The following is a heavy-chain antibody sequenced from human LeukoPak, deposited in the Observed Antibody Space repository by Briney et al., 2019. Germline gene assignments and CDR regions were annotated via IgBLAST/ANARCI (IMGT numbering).Heavy chain of an antibody. V-gene: IGHV4-59*01. CDR3: ARETYYYGMDV. CDR2: IYYSGST. CDR1: GGSISSYY. Sequence: PSETLSLTCTVSGGSISSYYWSWIRQPPGKGLEWIGYIYYSGSTNYSPSLESRVTMSVDTSKNQFSLKLSSVTAADTAVFYCARETYYYGMDVWGQGTTVTVSS. J-gene: IGHJ6*02.